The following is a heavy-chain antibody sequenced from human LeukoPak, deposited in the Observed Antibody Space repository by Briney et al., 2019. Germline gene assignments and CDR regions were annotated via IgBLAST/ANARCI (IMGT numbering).Heavy chain of an antibody. V-gene: IGHV3-74*01. J-gene: IGHJ4*02. CDR2: INSDGSST. D-gene: IGHD3-10*01. CDR3: ARETYYYGSAHDY. Sequence: YPGGSLRLSCAASGFTFSSYWMHWVRQAPGKGLVWVSRINSDGSSTSCADSVKGRFTISRDNAKNTLYLQMNSLRAEDTAVYYCARETYYYGSAHDYWGQGTLVTVSS. CDR1: GFTFSSYW.